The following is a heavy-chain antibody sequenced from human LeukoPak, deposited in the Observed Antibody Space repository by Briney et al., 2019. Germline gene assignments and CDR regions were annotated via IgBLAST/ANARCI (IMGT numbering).Heavy chain of an antibody. CDR2: IKQDGSEK. V-gene: IGHV3-7*01. Sequence: GGSLRLSCAASGFTFNSYWMSWVRQAPGKGLEWAANIKQDGSEKYYVDSVKGRFTISRDNAKNSLYLQMNSLRAEDTAVYYCARDSSSWYGYYYYMDVWGKGTTVTVSS. CDR1: GFTFNSYW. CDR3: ARDSSSWYGYYYYMDV. J-gene: IGHJ6*03. D-gene: IGHD6-13*01.